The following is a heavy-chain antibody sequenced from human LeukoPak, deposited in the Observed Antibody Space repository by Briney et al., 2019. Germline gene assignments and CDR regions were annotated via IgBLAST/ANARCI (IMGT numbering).Heavy chain of an antibody. D-gene: IGHD6-6*01. V-gene: IGHV4-59*11. Sequence: KTSETLSPTCTVFGSMSNHFWSWIRQPPGKGLEWIGYIYDSGATDYNPSLKSRVTMSVDTSANQFSLKLSSVTTADTAVYYCATRPAGNTWAATFDFWSRGTLVTVSS. CDR2: IYDSGAT. J-gene: IGHJ5*01. CDR3: ATRPAGNTWAATFDF. CDR1: GSMSNHF.